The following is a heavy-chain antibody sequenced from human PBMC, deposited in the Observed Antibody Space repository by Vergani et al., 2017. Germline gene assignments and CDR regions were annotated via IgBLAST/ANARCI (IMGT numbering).Heavy chain of an antibody. J-gene: IGHJ4*02. CDR1: GFTFSDYY. Sequence: QVQLVESGGGVVQPGRSLRLSCAASGFTFSDYYMSWIRQAPGKGLEWVSYISSSGSTIYYADSVKGRFTISRDNAKNSLYLQMNSLRAEDTAVYYCARAGQQLVYMYYFDYWGQGTLVTVSS. CDR3: ARAGQQLVYMYYFDY. CDR2: ISSSGSTI. D-gene: IGHD6-13*01. V-gene: IGHV3-11*01.